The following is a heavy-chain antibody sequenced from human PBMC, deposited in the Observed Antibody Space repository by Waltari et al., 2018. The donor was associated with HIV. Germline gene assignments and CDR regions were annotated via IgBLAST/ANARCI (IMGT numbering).Heavy chain of an antibody. CDR1: GFSFGDYA. CDR2: IRIKAYGGTT. J-gene: IGHJ4*02. CDR3: TRGTFTVTYYFDY. V-gene: IGHV3-49*03. Sequence: EVQLGESGGGLVQPGRSLRLSCATSGFSFGDYAMSWFRQAPGKGREWVGFIRIKAYGGTTQYAAAVKGRFTISRDDSKSIAYLQMNSLKTEDTSLYYCTRGTFTVTYYFDYWGRGTLVTVSS. D-gene: IGHD4-17*01.